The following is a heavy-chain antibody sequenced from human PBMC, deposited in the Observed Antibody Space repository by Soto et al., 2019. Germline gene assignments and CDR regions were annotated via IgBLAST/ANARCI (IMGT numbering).Heavy chain of an antibody. J-gene: IGHJ6*02. V-gene: IGHV3-48*03. CDR1: GFSFSSYE. CDR3: ASMIFGVVNDYSYYGMDV. CDR2: ISSSGTTI. Sequence: GGALRLSCAASGFSFSSYEMNYVRQAPGKGLEWVSYISSSGTTIYYAGSVKGRFTISRDNAKNSLYLQMNSLRAEDTAVYYCASMIFGVVNDYSYYGMDVWGQGTTVTVSS. D-gene: IGHD3-3*01.